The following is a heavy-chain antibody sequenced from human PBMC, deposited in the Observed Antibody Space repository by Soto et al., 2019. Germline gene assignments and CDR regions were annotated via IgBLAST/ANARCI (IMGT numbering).Heavy chain of an antibody. CDR2: FDPEDGET. CDR3: AAVGGVVLGPGTIGAFDI. Sequence: GASVKVSCKVSGYTLTELSMHWVRQAPGKGLEWMGGFDPEDGETIYAQKFQGRVTMTEDTSTDTAYMELSSLRSEDTAVYYCAAVGGVVLGPGTIGAFDIWGQGTMVTVSS. D-gene: IGHD2-8*02. J-gene: IGHJ3*02. V-gene: IGHV1-24*01. CDR1: GYTLTELS.